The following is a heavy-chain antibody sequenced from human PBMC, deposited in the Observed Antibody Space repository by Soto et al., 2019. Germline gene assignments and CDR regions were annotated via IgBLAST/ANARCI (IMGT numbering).Heavy chain of an antibody. CDR1: GGSISSYY. V-gene: IGHV4-59*01. Sequence: QVQLQESGPGLVKPSETLSLTCTVSGGSISSYYWSWIRQPPGKGLQWIGYIYFTGSTNYNPSLKNRVTISLDTSKNQFSLKLRSVTAADTAVYYCAREDSSGWYYWGQGTLVTVSS. D-gene: IGHD6-19*01. J-gene: IGHJ4*02. CDR2: IYFTGST. CDR3: AREDSSGWYY.